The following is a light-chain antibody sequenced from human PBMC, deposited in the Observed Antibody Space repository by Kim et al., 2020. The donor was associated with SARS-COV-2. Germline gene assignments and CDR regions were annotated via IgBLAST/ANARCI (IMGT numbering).Light chain of an antibody. CDR2: DVS. V-gene: IGLV2-14*03. CDR3: SSYTTNSAV. CDR1: SSDVGGYNF. J-gene: IGLJ2*01. Sequence: PGQSINISCTGISSDVGGYNFVSWYQQHPGKAPKLMIFDVSNRPSGVSHRFSGSKAGNTASLTISGLQAEDEADYYCSSYTTNSAVFGGGTQLTVL.